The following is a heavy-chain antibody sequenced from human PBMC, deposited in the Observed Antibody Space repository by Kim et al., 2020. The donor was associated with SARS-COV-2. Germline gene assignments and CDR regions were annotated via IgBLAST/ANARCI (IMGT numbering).Heavy chain of an antibody. J-gene: IGHJ4*02. Sequence: SETLSLTCTVSGGSISSSSYYWGWIRQPPGKGLEWIGSIYYSGSTYYNPSLKSRVTISVDTSKNQFSLKLSSVTAADTAVYYCAGLPGGYYYGSGSCWGQGTLVTVSS. CDR2: IYYSGST. V-gene: IGHV4-39*01. CDR3: AGLPGGYYYGSGSC. D-gene: IGHD3-10*01. CDR1: GGSISSSSYY.